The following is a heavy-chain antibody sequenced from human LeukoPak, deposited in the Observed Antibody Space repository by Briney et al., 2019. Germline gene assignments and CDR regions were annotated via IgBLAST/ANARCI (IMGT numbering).Heavy chain of an antibody. CDR3: AKEGSYYDSSGYYYVYYFDY. J-gene: IGHJ4*02. V-gene: IGHV3-23*01. D-gene: IGHD3-22*01. CDR1: GFTFSSYA. CDR2: ISGSGAST. Sequence: GGSLRLSCAASGFTFSSYAMSWVRQAPGKGLEWVSAISGSGASTNYADSVKGRFTISRDNSKNTLYLQMNSLRAEDTAVYYCAKEGSYYDSSGYYYVYYFDYWGQGTLVTVSS.